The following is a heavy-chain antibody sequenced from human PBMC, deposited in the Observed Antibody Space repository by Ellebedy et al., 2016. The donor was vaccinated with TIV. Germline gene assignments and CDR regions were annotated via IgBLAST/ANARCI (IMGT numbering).Heavy chain of an antibody. CDR1: GYTFTSYA. J-gene: IGHJ3*02. CDR3: AREGYLAAPGRNDAFDI. V-gene: IGHV1-3*01. D-gene: IGHD6-13*01. Sequence: AASVKVSCKASGYTFTSYAMHWARQAPGQRLEWMGWINAGNGNTKYSQKFQGRVTTTRETSASTAYMELSSLRSEDTAVYYCAREGYLAAPGRNDAFDIWGQGTLVTVSS. CDR2: INAGNGNT.